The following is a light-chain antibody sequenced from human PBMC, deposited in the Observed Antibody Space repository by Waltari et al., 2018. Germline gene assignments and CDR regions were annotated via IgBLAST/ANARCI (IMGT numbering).Light chain of an antibody. Sequence: QSVLTQPPSVSQAPPPRLTLPCSGRSPTTGDHPVNRYQPLPGTAPKLLIYYDDLLPSGVSDRFSGSKSGTSASLAISGLQSEDEADYYCAAWDDSLNGWVFGGGTKLTVL. CDR2: YDD. CDR3: AAWDDSLNGWV. CDR1: SPTTGDHP. V-gene: IGLV1-36*01. J-gene: IGLJ3*02.